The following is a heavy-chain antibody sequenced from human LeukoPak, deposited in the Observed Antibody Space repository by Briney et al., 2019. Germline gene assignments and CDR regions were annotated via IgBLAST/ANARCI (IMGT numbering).Heavy chain of an antibody. D-gene: IGHD4/OR15-4a*01. CDR2: ISGDGGST. V-gene: IGHV3-43*02. Sequence: TGGSLRLSCAASGFTFDDYAMHWVRQAPGKGLEWVSLISGDGGSTYYADSVKGRFTISRDNSKNSLYLQMNSLRTEDTALYFCAKGRPTISDPGVLDYWGQGTLVTVSS. CDR1: GFTFDDYA. CDR3: AKGRPTISDPGVLDY. J-gene: IGHJ4*02.